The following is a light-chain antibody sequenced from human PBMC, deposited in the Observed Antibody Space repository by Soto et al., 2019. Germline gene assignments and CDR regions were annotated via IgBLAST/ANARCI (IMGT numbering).Light chain of an antibody. Sequence: DIQMTQSPSTLSASVGDRVTITCRASQPISTWLAWYQQRPGKAPNLLIYHASSLESGVPSRFSGSGSGTEFTLSISSLQPDDLGTYYCQQYDEHSITFGQGTRLEI. CDR1: QPISTW. CDR3: QQYDEHSIT. CDR2: HAS. V-gene: IGKV1-5*01. J-gene: IGKJ5*01.